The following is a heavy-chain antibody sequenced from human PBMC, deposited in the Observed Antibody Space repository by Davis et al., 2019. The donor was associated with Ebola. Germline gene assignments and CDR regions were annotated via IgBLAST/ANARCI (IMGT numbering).Heavy chain of an antibody. V-gene: IGHV4-4*02. D-gene: IGHD4-17*01. J-gene: IGHJ6*02. CDR2: IYHSGST. Sequence: SETLSLTCAVSGGSISSSNWWRWVRQPPGKGLEWIGEIYHSGSTNYNPSLKSRVTISVDKSKNQFSLKLSSVTAADTAVYYCARAAYGDYANYYYYGMDVWGQGTTVTVSS. CDR1: GGSISSSNW. CDR3: ARAAYGDYANYYYYGMDV.